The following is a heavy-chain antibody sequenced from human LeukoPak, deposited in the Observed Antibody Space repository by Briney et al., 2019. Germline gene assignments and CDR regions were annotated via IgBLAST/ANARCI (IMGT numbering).Heavy chain of an antibody. D-gene: IGHD1-26*01. Sequence: SETLSLTCTVSGGSISSYYWSWIRQPPGKGLEWIGYIYYSGSTNYNPSLKSRVTISVDTSKNQFSLKLSSVTAADTAVYYCARDLVSLDAFDIWGQGTMVTVSS. CDR1: GGSISSYY. CDR3: ARDLVSLDAFDI. CDR2: IYYSGST. V-gene: IGHV4-59*01. J-gene: IGHJ3*02.